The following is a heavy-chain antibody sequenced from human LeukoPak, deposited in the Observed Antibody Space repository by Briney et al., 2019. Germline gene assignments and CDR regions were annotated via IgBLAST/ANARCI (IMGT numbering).Heavy chain of an antibody. J-gene: IGHJ5*02. V-gene: IGHV4-4*07. Sequence: PSETLSLTCTVSGGSISSYYWSWIRQPAGKGLEWIGRVYTNGNTNYNSSLKSRVTMSLDTSKNQFSLKLNSVTAADTAMYYCARDLHGSGTWDWFDPWGQGTLVTVSS. CDR1: GGSISSYY. CDR2: VYTNGNT. CDR3: ARDLHGSGTWDWFDP. D-gene: IGHD3-10*01.